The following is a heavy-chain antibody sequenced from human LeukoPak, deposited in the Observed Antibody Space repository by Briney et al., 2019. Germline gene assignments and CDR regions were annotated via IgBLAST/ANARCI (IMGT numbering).Heavy chain of an antibody. CDR3: ARDGNLDY. V-gene: IGHV1-2*02. Sequence: ASVKVSCKASGYTFTGYYMHWMRQAPGQGLEWVGWINPNSGGTNYAQKFQGRVTMTRDTSISTAYMEVSGLRSDDTAVYYCARDGNLDYWGQGTLVTVSS. CDR2: INPNSGGT. J-gene: IGHJ4*02. CDR1: GYTFTGYY.